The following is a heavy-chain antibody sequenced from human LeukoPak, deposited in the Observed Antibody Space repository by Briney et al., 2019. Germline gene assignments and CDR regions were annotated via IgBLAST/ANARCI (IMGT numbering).Heavy chain of an antibody. CDR2: IHRDRTRT. Sequence: GGSLRLSCAASGFTLSSHWMHWVRQAPGKGLMWVSRIHRDRTRTTYADSVKGRFIISRDDAKGTVHLQMNSLKGEDTAIYYCARGGAFSHGSIDSWGQGTLVTVSS. V-gene: IGHV3-74*01. J-gene: IGHJ5*01. D-gene: IGHD3-10*01. CDR1: GFTLSSHW. CDR3: ARGGAFSHGSIDS.